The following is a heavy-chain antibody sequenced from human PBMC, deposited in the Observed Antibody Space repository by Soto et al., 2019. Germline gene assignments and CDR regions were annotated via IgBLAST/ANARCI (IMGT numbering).Heavy chain of an antibody. V-gene: IGHV3-30*04. CDR2: ISHDGKIK. CDR3: ARDTLWFGELSRQGFDL. Sequence: QVRLVESGGGVVQPGRSLRLSCAASGFTFSSFALHWVRQAPGKGLEWVAVISHDGKIKYYADFVRGRSTISRDNSKNTLYLQLGRLRPDDTAVYYCARDTLWFGELSRQGFDLWGQGTLLSVSS. J-gene: IGHJ4*02. CDR1: GFTFSSFA. D-gene: IGHD3-10*01.